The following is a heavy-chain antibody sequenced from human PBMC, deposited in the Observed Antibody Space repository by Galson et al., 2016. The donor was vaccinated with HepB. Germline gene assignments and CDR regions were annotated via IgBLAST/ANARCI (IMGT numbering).Heavy chain of an antibody. V-gene: IGHV3-30*18. CDR3: AKDKDGYNVFDN. D-gene: IGHD5-24*01. CDR1: GFTFNSYG. CDR2: ISYGSTDR. J-gene: IGHJ4*02. Sequence: SLRLSCAASGFTFNSYGMHWVRQAPGKGLEWVAVISYGSTDRYYADSVKGRFTISRDNSKNTLYLQMNSLRVEDTAVYYCAKDKDGYNVFDNWGQGTLVTVSP.